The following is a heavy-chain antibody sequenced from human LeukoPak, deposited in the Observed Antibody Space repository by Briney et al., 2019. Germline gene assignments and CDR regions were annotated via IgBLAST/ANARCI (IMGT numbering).Heavy chain of an antibody. D-gene: IGHD1-26*01. J-gene: IGHJ4*02. CDR1: GFTFSSYW. V-gene: IGHV3-74*01. CDR2: INSGGSST. CDR3: ASGKSRDY. Sequence: AALRLSCAASGFTFSSYWMHWVRQAPGKGLVWVSRINSGGSSTRYADSVKGRFTISRDNAKNTLYLQMNSLRAEDTAVYYCASGKSRDYWGQGTLVTVSS.